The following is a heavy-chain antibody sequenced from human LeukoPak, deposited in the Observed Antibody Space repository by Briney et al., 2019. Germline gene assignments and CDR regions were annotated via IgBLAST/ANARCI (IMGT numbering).Heavy chain of an antibody. Sequence: GGSLRLSCAASGFPFSAYWMSWVRQAPGRGLEWVANIKSDGSTKYYVESVKGRFTISRDNAKNSLYLQLDSLRAEDTAVYYCAAYGRGYWGQGTLVTVSS. D-gene: IGHD2-21*01. V-gene: IGHV3-7*02. CDR2: IKSDGSTK. J-gene: IGHJ4*02. CDR3: AAYGRGY. CDR1: GFPFSAYW.